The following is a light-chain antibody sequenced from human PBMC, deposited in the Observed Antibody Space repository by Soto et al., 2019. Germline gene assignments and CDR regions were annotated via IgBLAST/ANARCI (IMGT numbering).Light chain of an antibody. CDR1: LSVSSSH. CDR3: QQYGSSPPT. CDR2: GAS. Sequence: EIVLTQSPGTLSLSPGERATLSCRASLSVSSSHLVWYQQKPGQAPRLLIYGASSRAPGIPDRFSGSGSGTDFTLTISRLEPEDFAVYSCQQYGSSPPTFGQGTKVEIK. J-gene: IGKJ1*01. V-gene: IGKV3-20*01.